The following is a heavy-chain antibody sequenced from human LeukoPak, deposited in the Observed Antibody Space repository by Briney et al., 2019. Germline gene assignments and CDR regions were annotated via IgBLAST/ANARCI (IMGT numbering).Heavy chain of an antibody. V-gene: IGHV1-18*01. CDR3: ARVGDDIVLMVYYFDY. Sequence: GASVKVSCKASGYTFTSYGISWVRQAPGQGLEWMGWISGYNGNTNYAQKLQGRVTMTTDTSTSTAYMELRSLRSDDTAVYYCARVGDDIVLMVYYFDYWGQGTLVTVSS. D-gene: IGHD2-8*01. J-gene: IGHJ4*02. CDR1: GYTFTSYG. CDR2: ISGYNGNT.